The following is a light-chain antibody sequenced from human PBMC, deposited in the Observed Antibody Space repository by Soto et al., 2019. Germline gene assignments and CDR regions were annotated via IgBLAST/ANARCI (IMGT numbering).Light chain of an antibody. CDR1: SSNIGSNP. J-gene: IGLJ2*01. CDR3: ASWDDSLSGVL. Sequence: QSVLAQSPSASGTPGQKVTISCSGSSSNIGSNPVHWYQQLPGTAPQLLIHNNNQRPSRVPDRFSGSKSGTSASLAISGLQSEDEADYYCASWDDSLSGVLFGGGTQLTVL. V-gene: IGLV1-44*01. CDR2: NNN.